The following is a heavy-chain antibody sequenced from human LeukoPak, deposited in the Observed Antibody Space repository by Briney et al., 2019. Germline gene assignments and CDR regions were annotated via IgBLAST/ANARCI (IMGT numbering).Heavy chain of an antibody. V-gene: IGHV4-38-2*02. CDR3: ATLIGYCSSTSCSNWFDP. Sequence: PSETLSLTCTVSGYSISSGYYWGWIRQPPGKGLEWIGSIYYSGSTYYNPSLKSRVTISVDTSKNQFSLKLSSVTAADTAVYYCATLIGYCSSTSCSNWFDPWGQGTLVTVSS. D-gene: IGHD2-2*01. CDR1: GYSISSGYY. J-gene: IGHJ5*02. CDR2: IYYSGST.